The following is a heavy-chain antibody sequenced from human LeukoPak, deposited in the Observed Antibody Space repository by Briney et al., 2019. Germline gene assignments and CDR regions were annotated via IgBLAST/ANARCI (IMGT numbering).Heavy chain of an antibody. CDR2: IYYSGST. CDR1: GDSTTSGGYY. Sequence: SETPSLTCTVSGDSTTSGGYYWGWIRQPPGKGLEWIGSIYYSGSTYYHPSLKSRVTISVDTSKNQFSLKLSSVTAADTAVYYCARRLPDSSSGYSKGWFDPWGRGPLVTVSS. J-gene: IGHJ5*02. D-gene: IGHD6-13*01. CDR3: ARRLPDSSSGYSKGWFDP. V-gene: IGHV4-39*01.